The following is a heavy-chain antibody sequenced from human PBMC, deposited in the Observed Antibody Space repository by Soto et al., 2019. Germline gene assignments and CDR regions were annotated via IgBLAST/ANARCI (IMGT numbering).Heavy chain of an antibody. V-gene: IGHV4-4*02. Sequence: ADTLSLTCAVSGGSFTSNNWWTWVRQPPGQGLEWIGEIYRTGSTNYNPSLKSRVTISLDKSENQFSLKVTSLTAADTAVYYCASRDPGTSVDYWGQGTLVTVSS. CDR3: ASRDPGTSVDY. J-gene: IGHJ4*02. D-gene: IGHD1-7*01. CDR2: IYRTGST. CDR1: GGSFTSNNW.